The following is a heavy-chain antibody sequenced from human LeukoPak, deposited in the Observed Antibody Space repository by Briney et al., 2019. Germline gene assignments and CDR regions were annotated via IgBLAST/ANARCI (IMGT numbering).Heavy chain of an antibody. V-gene: IGHV3-48*02. CDR1: GFTFSSYS. CDR3: ARNLPPLLGDLGDAFDI. CDR2: ISSSSSTI. Sequence: PGGSLRLSCAASGFTFSSYSVNWVRQAPGKELEWVPYISSSSSTIYYADSVKGRFTISRDNAKNSLYLQMNSLRDEDTAVYYCARNLPPLLGDLGDAFDIWGQGTMVTVSS. D-gene: IGHD2-21*02. J-gene: IGHJ3*02.